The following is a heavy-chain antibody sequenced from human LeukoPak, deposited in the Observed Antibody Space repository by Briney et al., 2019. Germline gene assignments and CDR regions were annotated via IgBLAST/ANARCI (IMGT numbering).Heavy chain of an antibody. CDR2: ISSSSSYI. V-gene: IGHV3-21*01. D-gene: IGHD6-13*01. Sequence: GGSLRLSRAASGFTFSSYSMNWVRQAPGKGLEWVSSISSSSSYIYYADSVKGRFTISRDNAKNSLYLQMNSLRAEDTAVYYCARDSVAAALDYWGQGTLVTVSS. CDR1: GFTFSSYS. CDR3: ARDSVAAALDY. J-gene: IGHJ4*02.